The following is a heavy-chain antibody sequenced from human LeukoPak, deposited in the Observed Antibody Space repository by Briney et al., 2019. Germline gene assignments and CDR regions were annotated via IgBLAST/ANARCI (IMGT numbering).Heavy chain of an antibody. D-gene: IGHD4-23*01. CDR3: ARGTIGRNPASAY. CDR1: GFTFSTYE. CDR2: IGTDGYS. Sequence: GGSLRLSCAASGFTFSTYEMNWVRQAPGKGLEWVSSIGTDGYSYSAVSVKGRFTISRDNAKSTLYLQMDSLTVEDTALYYCARGTIGRNPASAYWGQGTLVTVSS. V-gene: IGHV3-21*06. J-gene: IGHJ4*02.